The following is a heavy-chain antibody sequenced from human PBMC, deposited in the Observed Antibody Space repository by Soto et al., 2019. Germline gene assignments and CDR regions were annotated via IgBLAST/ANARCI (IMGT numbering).Heavy chain of an antibody. CDR3: ARDGGLLGHHLVAFDI. CDR1: GGTFSSYA. CDR2: IIPIFGTA. V-gene: IGHV1-69*01. J-gene: IGHJ3*02. Sequence: QVQLVQSGAEVKKPGASVKVSCKASGGTFSSYAISWVRQAPGQGLEWMGGIIPIFGTANYAQKFQGRVTITADESTSTAYMELSSLRYEDTAVYYCARDGGLLGHHLVAFDIWGQGTMVTVSS. D-gene: IGHD2-21*01.